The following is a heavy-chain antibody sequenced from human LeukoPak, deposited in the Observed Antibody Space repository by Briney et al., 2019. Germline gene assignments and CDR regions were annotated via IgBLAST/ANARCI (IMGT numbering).Heavy chain of an antibody. Sequence: PSETLSLTCDVSGYSISSGYFWGWIRQPPGKGLERIGSIYHSGTTYYNPSLKSRVTISVDTSKNQFSLKVSSVTAADTAVYYCARPPDSSDYGAAFDFWGQGTLVTVAS. J-gene: IGHJ4*02. D-gene: IGHD4-17*01. CDR3: ARPPDSSDYGAAFDF. V-gene: IGHV4-38-2*01. CDR2: IYHSGTT. CDR1: GYSISSGYF.